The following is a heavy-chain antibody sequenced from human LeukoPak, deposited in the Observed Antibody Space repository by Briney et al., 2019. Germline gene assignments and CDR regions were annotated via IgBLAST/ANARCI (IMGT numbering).Heavy chain of an antibody. CDR2: INHSGYT. CDR1: GVSFNDYY. CDR3: TRMTTVHDY. D-gene: IGHD4-17*01. J-gene: IGHJ4*02. Sequence: SETLSLTCAVSGVSFNDYYWSWVRQTPGKGLEWIGEINHSGYTNDSPSLKSRVTLSIDTSRKQFSLNLRSVTVADTGIYYCTRMTTVHDYWGQGTLVTVSS. V-gene: IGHV4-34*01.